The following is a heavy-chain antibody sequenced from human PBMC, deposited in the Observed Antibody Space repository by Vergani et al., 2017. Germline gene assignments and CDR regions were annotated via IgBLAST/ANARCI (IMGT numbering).Heavy chain of an antibody. V-gene: IGHV3-15*01. J-gene: IGHJ4*02. CDR1: GLTFKNAW. D-gene: IGHD2-8*02. Sequence: EVHVVVSGGGFITPGGSLRLSCVVSGLTFKNAWINWVRQAPGKGLEWIGRIRSKNDGGTADYAAPLKGRFTISRDVSKDSAFLLVNNLKTEDTAVYFCDTDYHDYWGQGTLVTVSS. CDR3: DTDYHDY. CDR2: IRSKNDGGTA.